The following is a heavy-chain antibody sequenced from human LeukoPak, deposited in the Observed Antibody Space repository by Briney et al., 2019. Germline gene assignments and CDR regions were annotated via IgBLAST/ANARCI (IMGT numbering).Heavy chain of an antibody. CDR2: INHSGST. CDR1: GGSFSGYY. Sequence: SETLSLTCAVYGGSFSGYYWSWIRQPPGKGLEWIGEINHSGSTKYNPSLKSRVTISVDTSKNQFSLKLSSVTAADTAVYYCARVPYYDYVWGSYRHNWFDPWGQGTLVTVSS. D-gene: IGHD3-16*02. CDR3: ARVPYYDYVWGSYRHNWFDP. V-gene: IGHV4-34*01. J-gene: IGHJ5*02.